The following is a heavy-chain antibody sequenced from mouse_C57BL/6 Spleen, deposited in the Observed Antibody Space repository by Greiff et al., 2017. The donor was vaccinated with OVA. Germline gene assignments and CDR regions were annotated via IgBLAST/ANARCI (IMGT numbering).Heavy chain of an antibody. CDR3: ARWGDYDVKAWFAY. J-gene: IGHJ3*01. CDR1: GYTFTNYW. D-gene: IGHD2-4*01. V-gene: IGHV1-63*01. Sequence: QVQLQQSGAELVRPGTSVKMSCKASGYTFTNYWIGWAKQRPGHGLEWIGDIYPGGGYTNYNEKFKGKATLTADKSSSTAYMQFSSLTSEDSAIYYCARWGDYDVKAWFAYWGQGTLVTVSA. CDR2: IYPGGGYT.